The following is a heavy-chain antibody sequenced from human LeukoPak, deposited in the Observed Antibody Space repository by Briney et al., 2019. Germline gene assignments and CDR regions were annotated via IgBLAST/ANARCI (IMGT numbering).Heavy chain of an antibody. V-gene: IGHV1-2*02. Sequence: ASVKVSCKASGYTFTGYYMHWVRQAPGQGLEWMGWINPNSGGTNYAQKFQGRVTMTRDTSISTAYMELSRLRSDDTAVYYCARDIRQLLFEPWFDPWGQGTLVTVSS. CDR1: GYTFTGYY. CDR3: ARDIRQLLFEPWFDP. J-gene: IGHJ5*02. D-gene: IGHD2-2*01. CDR2: INPNSGGT.